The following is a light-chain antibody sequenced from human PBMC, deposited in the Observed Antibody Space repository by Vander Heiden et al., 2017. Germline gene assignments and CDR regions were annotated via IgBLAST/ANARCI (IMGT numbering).Light chain of an antibody. CDR1: QRISSW. J-gene: IGKJ2*01. V-gene: IGKV1-5*03. Sequence: DIQITQSPSTLSASVVDRVTITCRASQRISSWLAWYQQKPGKAPKLLIYKASSLESGVPSRFSGSGSGTEFTLTISSLQPDDFATYYCQQENSYSYTFGQGTKMEIK. CDR3: QQENSYSYT. CDR2: KAS.